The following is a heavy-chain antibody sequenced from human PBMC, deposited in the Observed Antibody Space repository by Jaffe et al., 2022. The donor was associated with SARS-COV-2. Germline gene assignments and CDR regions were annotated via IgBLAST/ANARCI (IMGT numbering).Heavy chain of an antibody. CDR1: GGSFSGYY. CDR2: INHSGST. D-gene: IGHD2-8*01. CDR3: ARSGYCTNGVCSFGHYYGMDV. Sequence: QVQLQQWGAGLLKPSETLSLTCAVYGGSFSGYYWSWIRQPPGKGLEWIGEINHSGSTNYNPSLKSRVTISVDTSKNQFSLKLSSVTAADTAVYYCARSGYCTNGVCSFGHYYGMDVWGQGTTVTVSS. J-gene: IGHJ6*02. V-gene: IGHV4-34*01.